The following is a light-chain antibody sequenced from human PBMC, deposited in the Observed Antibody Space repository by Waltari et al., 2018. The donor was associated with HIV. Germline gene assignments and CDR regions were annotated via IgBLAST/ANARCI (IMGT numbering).Light chain of an antibody. CDR3: AAWDDSLHGYV. J-gene: IGLJ1*01. Sequence: QSVLTQPPSASGTPGQRVTISCSGSSSNIGSNPINWYRQLPGTAPKLLIYSNNQWPSGVPDRFSGSKSGTSASLAISGLQSEDEADYYCAAWDDSLHGYVFGTG. V-gene: IGLV1-44*01. CDR2: SNN. CDR1: SSNIGSNP.